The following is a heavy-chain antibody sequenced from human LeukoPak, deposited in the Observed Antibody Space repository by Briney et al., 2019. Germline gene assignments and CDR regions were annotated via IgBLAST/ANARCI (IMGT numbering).Heavy chain of an antibody. V-gene: IGHV4-4*09. CDR2: IYTSGST. J-gene: IGHJ4*02. CDR3: AGHGGLGYCSSTSCPFDY. Sequence: SETLSLTCTVAGGSISSYYWSWIRQPPGKGLEWIGYIYTSGSTNYNPSLKSRVTISVDTSKNQFSLKLSSVTAADTAVYYCAGHGGLGYCSSTSCPFDYWGQGTLVTVSS. CDR1: GGSISSYY. D-gene: IGHD2-2*01.